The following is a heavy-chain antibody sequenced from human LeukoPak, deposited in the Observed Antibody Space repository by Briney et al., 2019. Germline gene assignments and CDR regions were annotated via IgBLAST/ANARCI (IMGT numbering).Heavy chain of an antibody. J-gene: IGHJ4*02. V-gene: IGHV3-7*01. CDR1: GFTFSGCW. Sequence: TGGSLRLSCAASGFTFSGCWMSWLRQAPGKGLEWVANIKQDGTEKYYVDSVKGRFIISRDNAKNSLYLQMNSLRAEDTAVYYCARDGSGWSVYWGQGTLVTVSS. D-gene: IGHD6-19*01. CDR3: ARDGSGWSVY. CDR2: IKQDGTEK.